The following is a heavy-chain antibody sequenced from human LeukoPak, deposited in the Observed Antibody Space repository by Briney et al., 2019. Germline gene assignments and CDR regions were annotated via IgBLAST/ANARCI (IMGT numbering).Heavy chain of an antibody. V-gene: IGHV1-8*03. CDR3: ARGPFYDSSGYYFDY. Sequence: ASVKVSCKASGYTFTSYDINWVRQARGQGGEGMGWMNPKSGNTGYAQKFQGRGSITRKSYISKDYIELRRLRSEDTAVYYCARGPFYDSSGYYFDYWGQGTLVTVSS. CDR1: GYTFTSYD. J-gene: IGHJ4*02. D-gene: IGHD3-22*01. CDR2: MNPKSGNT.